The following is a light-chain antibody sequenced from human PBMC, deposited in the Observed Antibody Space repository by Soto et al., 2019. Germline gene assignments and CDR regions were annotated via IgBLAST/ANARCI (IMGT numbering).Light chain of an antibody. CDR3: SSYAGGNNCV. J-gene: IGLJ3*02. CDR2: DVN. Sequence: QSVLTQPPSASGSPGQSLTISCTGTSSDVGAHNYVSWYQQNPGKAPKLMLYDVNKRPSGVPDRFSGSKSGNTASLTVSGLQAEDEADYYCSSYAGGNNCVFGGGTKLTVL. CDR1: SSDVGAHNY. V-gene: IGLV2-8*01.